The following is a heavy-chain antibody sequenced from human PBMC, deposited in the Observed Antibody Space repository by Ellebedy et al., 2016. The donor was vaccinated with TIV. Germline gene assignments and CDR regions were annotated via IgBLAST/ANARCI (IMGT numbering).Heavy chain of an antibody. D-gene: IGHD5-24*01. CDR1: GAYISSTNW. Sequence: SETLSLTXVVSGAYISSTNWWSWVRQPPGRGLECLGQIYHTGSTTYNPSLRSRVTISVDKSKNQFSLILSPVTAADTAVYYCARVGASDGNPLDSWGQGTLVTVSS. V-gene: IGHV4-4*02. CDR3: ARVGASDGNPLDS. J-gene: IGHJ4*02. CDR2: IYHTGST.